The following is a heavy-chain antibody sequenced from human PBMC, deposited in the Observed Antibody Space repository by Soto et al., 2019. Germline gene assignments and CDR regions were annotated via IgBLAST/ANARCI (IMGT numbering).Heavy chain of an antibody. CDR1: GYTFTSYA. CDR3: ARVTGYYAPDY. CDR2: INAGNGNT. V-gene: IGHV1-3*01. J-gene: IGHJ4*02. Sequence: QVQLVQSGAEVKKPGASVKVSCKASGYTFTSYAMHWVRQAPGQRLEWMGWINAGNGNTKYSQKFQGRVTITRDTSASTAYMELSSPRSEATAVYYCARVTGYYAPDYWGQGTLVTVSS. D-gene: IGHD3-9*01.